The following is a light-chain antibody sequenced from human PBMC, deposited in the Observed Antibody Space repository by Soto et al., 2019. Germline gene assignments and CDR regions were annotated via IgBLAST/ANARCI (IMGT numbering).Light chain of an antibody. V-gene: IGKV1-5*01. J-gene: IGKJ1*01. CDR3: QQYDSYPRT. Sequence: DIQMTQSPSTLSVSVGERVTITCRASQSVSNWLAWYQQKPGKAPKVLIYDVSSLDRGIPSRFSGSGSGTELILTISSLQPDEFARYCCQQYDSYPRTFGQRSKVDIK. CDR1: QSVSNW. CDR2: DVS.